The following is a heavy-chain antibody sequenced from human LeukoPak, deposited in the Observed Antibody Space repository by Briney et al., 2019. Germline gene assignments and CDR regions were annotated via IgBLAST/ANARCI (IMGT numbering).Heavy chain of an antibody. Sequence: PSETLSLTCTVSGGSISSGDYYWSWIRQPPGKGLEWIEYIYYSGSTYYNPSLKSRVTISVDTSKNQFSLKLSSVTAADTAVYYCARDRPLCGGDCYDWFDPWGQGTLVTVSS. V-gene: IGHV4-30-4*08. CDR2: IYYSGST. D-gene: IGHD2-21*01. CDR1: GGSISSGDYY. CDR3: ARDRPLCGGDCYDWFDP. J-gene: IGHJ5*02.